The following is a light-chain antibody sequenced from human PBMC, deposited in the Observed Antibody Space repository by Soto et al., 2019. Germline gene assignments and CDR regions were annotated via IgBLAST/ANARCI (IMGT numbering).Light chain of an antibody. Sequence: EIVMTQSPATLSVSPGERVTLSCRASQSVSNQLGWYQHKPGQAPRLLIYDTSTRAAGTPARFTGSVSGTDFTLTISSLQSEDFAVYYCQQYTTWRSISFGQGTRLEIK. V-gene: IGKV3-15*01. CDR3: QQYTTWRSIS. CDR1: QSVSNQ. J-gene: IGKJ5*01. CDR2: DTS.